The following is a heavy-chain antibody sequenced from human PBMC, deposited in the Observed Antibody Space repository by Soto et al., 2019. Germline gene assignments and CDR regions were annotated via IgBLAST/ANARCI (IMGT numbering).Heavy chain of an antibody. CDR2: IYSSGST. D-gene: IGHD6-19*01. CDR3: ARDRSAYNWFDP. V-gene: IGHV4-59*01. J-gene: IGHJ5*02. Sequence: SETLSLTCTVSGDSISSYYWSWIRQPPGEGLEWIGYIYSSGSTKYSPSLKSRVTISIDTSKNQFSLRLASVTAADTAVYYCARDRSAYNWFDPWGQGTLVTVS. CDR1: GDSISSYY.